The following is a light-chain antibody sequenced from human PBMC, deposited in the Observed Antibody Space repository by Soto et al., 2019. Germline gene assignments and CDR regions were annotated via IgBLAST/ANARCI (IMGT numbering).Light chain of an antibody. V-gene: IGKV3-20*01. Sequence: EIVLTQSPGTLSLSPGERATLSCRASQSVSSSYLAWYQQKPGPAPRLLIYGASSRATGIPDRFSGSGSGTDFTLTISRLEPEDFAGYYCQQYGSSFGQGTKLEIK. CDR3: QQYGSS. CDR1: QSVSSSY. J-gene: IGKJ2*01. CDR2: GAS.